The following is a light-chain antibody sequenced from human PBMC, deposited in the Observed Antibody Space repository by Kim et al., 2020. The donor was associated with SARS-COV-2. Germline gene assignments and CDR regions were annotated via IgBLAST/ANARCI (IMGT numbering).Light chain of an antibody. CDR1: NNNVGDSNF. CDR3: CSYGGTDTLTV. V-gene: IGLV2-11*03. CDR2: DVT. Sequence: QSFTLSCTGTNNNVGDSNFVSWYQQHPGKAPNLMIYDVTKRPSGVPDRFSGSKSGNTASLTISGLQAEDEADYYCCSYGGTDTLTVFGGGTQLTVL. J-gene: IGLJ3*02.